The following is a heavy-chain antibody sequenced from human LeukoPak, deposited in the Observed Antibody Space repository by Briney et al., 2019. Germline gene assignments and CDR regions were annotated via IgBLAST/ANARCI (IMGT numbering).Heavy chain of an antibody. CDR1: GGSISSSSYY. J-gene: IGHJ5*02. V-gene: IGHV4-61*05. D-gene: IGHD3-3*01. Sequence: PSETLSLTCTVSGGSISSSSYYWSWIRQPPGKGLEWIGHIYYSGSTNYNPSLKSRVTISVDTSKNQFSLKLSSVTAADTAVYYCARRDEWKSFDPWGQGTLVTVSS. CDR3: ARRDEWKSFDP. CDR2: IYYSGST.